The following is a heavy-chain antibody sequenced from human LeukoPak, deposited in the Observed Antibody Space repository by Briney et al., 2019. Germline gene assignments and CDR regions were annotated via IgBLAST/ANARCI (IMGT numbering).Heavy chain of an antibody. CDR3: ARISSGWLNFDC. V-gene: IGHV3-23*01. CDR1: GFTFSSYA. D-gene: IGHD6-19*01. Sequence: PGGSLRLSCAASGFTFSSYAMSWVRQAPGKGLEWVSAISGSGGSTYYADSVKGRFTISRDNSKNTLYLQMNSLRAEDTAVYYCARISSGWLNFDCWGQGALVTVSS. J-gene: IGHJ4*02. CDR2: ISGSGGST.